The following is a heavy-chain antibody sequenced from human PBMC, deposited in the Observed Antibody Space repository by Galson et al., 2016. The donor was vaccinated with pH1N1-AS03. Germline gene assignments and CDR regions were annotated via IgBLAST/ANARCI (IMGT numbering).Heavy chain of an antibody. CDR1: GYIFTGFY. Sequence: SVKVSCKASGYIFTGFYVHWVRQAPGQGLEWMGWINPNNGDTNYAQKFQAWVTMTGDTSISTAYLELYGLKSDDTAVYYCARDPRGLCSSATCATTYYFGMDGWGQGTTVIVSS. J-gene: IGHJ6*02. CDR3: ARDPRGLCSSATCATTYYFGMDG. CDR2: INPNNGDT. D-gene: IGHD1-26*01. V-gene: IGHV1-2*04.